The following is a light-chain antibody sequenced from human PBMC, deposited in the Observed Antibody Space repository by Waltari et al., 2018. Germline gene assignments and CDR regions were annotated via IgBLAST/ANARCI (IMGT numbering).Light chain of an antibody. CDR2: RSD. CDR1: GSNIGTNF. J-gene: IGLJ7*01. V-gene: IGLV1-47*01. CDR3: AAWDDSLSAVV. Sequence: QSALTQPPAASGTPGQRLIISCSGSGSNIGTNFVYWYQQFPGTAPKLLIYRSDHRASGVPDRFSGSKSGSSASLAISGLQSEDESLYYCAAWDDSLSAVVFGGGTQVTVL.